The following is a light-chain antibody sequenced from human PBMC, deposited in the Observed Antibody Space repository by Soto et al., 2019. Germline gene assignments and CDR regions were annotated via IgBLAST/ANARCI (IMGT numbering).Light chain of an antibody. Sequence: QSVLTQPASVSGSPGQSTTISCTGTSSDVGGYNYVSWYQQHPGKAPKLMIYDVTNRPSGVSDRFSGSKSGYTASLTISGLQAEDEADYYCSSYTTSSTYVFGTGTKLTVL. J-gene: IGLJ1*01. V-gene: IGLV2-14*03. CDR2: DVT. CDR3: SSYTTSSTYV. CDR1: SSDVGGYNY.